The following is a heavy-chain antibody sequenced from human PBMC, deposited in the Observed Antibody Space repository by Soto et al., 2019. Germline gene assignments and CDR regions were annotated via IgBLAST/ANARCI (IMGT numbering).Heavy chain of an antibody. CDR1: GFTFNTYG. D-gene: IGHD1-26*01. V-gene: IGHV3-30*03. CDR2: ISYDGINK. Sequence: QVQLVESGGGVVQPGRSLGLSWAASGFTFNTYGMHWVRQAPGKGLEWVAAISYDGINKYYVDSVKGRFTISRDNSENTLYVQMNSLRAEDTALYYCARSPQPTRGIHWYFDLWGRGILVTVSS. CDR3: ARSPQPTRGIHWYFDL. J-gene: IGHJ2*01.